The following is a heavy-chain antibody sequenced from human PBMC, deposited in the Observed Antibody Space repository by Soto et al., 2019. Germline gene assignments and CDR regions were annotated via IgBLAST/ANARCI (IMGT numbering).Heavy chain of an antibody. Sequence: ASVKVSCKASGYTFTSYYMHWVRQAPGQGLEWMGIINPSGGSTSYAQKFQGRVTMTRDTSTSTVYMELSSLRSEDTAVYYCAREYNPTVDGTEGLDYWGQGTLVTVSS. CDR2: INPSGGST. J-gene: IGHJ4*02. D-gene: IGHD6-19*01. CDR3: AREYNPTVDGTEGLDY. V-gene: IGHV1-46*01. CDR1: GYTFTSYY.